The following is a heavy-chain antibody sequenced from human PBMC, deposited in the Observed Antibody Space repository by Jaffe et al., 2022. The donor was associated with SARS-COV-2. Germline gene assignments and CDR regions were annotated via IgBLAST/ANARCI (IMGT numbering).Heavy chain of an antibody. CDR2: ISSSGTYI. CDR3: ARGSSGSGIVYFDY. CDR1: DITFSSYS. V-gene: IGHV3-21*01. D-gene: IGHD3-10*01. J-gene: IGHJ4*02. Sequence: EVQLVESGGGLVKPGGSLRLSCAASDITFSSYSINWVRQAPGKGLEWVSSISSSGTYIYYTDSVKGRFTISRDFAKTSVYLQMNSLRADDTAVYYCARGSSGSGIVYFDYWGQGALVTVSS.